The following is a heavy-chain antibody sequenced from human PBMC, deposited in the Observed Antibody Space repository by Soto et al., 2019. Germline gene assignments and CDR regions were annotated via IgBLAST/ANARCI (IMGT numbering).Heavy chain of an antibody. CDR1: GFTFSSYA. CDR2: TSYDGNNR. CDR3: ARDRATDAAMISGAFDY. V-gene: IGHV3-30-3*01. D-gene: IGHD5-18*01. J-gene: IGHJ4*02. Sequence: QVQLVESGGGVVQPGRSLRLSCAASGFTFSSYAMHWVRQAPGKGLDWVAVTSYDGNNRYYADSVKGRFTISRDNSKNTLELQMNSLRAEDTALYYCARDRATDAAMISGAFDYWGQGSLVTVSS.